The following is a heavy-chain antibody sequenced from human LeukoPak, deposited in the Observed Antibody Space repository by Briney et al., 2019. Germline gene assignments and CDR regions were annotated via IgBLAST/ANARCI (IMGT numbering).Heavy chain of an antibody. Sequence: NPSETLSLTCAVYGGSFSGYYWNWIRQPPGKGLEWIGEINHSGGTNYNPSLESRVSMSLDASKKQFSLRLSSTTAADTAVYYCARGLGGGGVFDYWGKGTLVTVSS. J-gene: IGHJ4*02. CDR3: ARGLGGGGVFDY. CDR1: GGSFSGYY. CDR2: INHSGGT. D-gene: IGHD3-16*01. V-gene: IGHV4-34*01.